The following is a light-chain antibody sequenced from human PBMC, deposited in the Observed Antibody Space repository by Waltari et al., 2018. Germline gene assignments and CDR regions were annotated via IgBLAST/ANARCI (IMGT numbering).Light chain of an antibody. V-gene: IGKV3-11*01. CDR2: DAS. J-gene: IGKJ3*01. CDR3: QQRSNWRFT. CDR1: QSVSSY. Sequence: EIVLTQSPATLSLSPGERATLYCRASQSVSSYLVWYQQKPGQAPRLLIYDASNRATGIPARFSGSGSGTDFTLTISSLEPEDFAVYYCQQRSNWRFTFGPGTKVEIK.